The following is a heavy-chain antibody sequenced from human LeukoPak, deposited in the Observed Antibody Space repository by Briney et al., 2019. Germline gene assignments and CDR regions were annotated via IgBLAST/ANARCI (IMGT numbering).Heavy chain of an antibody. CDR3: ASVRFLEWLLDY. V-gene: IGHV4-59*04. D-gene: IGHD3-3*01. CDR1: GGSISSYY. Sequence: SETLSLTCTVSGGSISSYYWSWIRQPPGKGLEWIGNIYYSGSTYYNPSLKSRVTISVDTSKNQFSLKLSSVTAADTAVYYCASVRFLEWLLDYWGQGTLVTVSS. CDR2: IYYSGST. J-gene: IGHJ4*02.